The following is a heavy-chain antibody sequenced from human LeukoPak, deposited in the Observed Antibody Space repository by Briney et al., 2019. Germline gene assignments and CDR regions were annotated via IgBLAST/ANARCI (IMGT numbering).Heavy chain of an antibody. V-gene: IGHV1-8*01. CDR1: GYTFTSYD. J-gene: IGHJ5*02. D-gene: IGHD2-2*01. CDR2: MNPNSGNT. CDR3: ARVRPRYCSSTSCPIDP. Sequence: ASVKVSCKASGYTFTSYDINWARQATGQGLEWMGWMNPNSGNTGYAQKFQGRVTMTRNTSISTAYMELSSLRSEDTAVYYCARVRPRYCSSTSCPIDPWGQGTLVTVSS.